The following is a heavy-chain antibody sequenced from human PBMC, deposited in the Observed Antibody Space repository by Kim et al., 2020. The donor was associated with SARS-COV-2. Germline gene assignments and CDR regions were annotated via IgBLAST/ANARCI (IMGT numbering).Heavy chain of an antibody. J-gene: IGHJ4*02. CDR3: AGHYGYSSSWYFDY. Sequence: TPSPKSRVTISVDTSMNQFSLSLSSVTAADTAVYYCAGHYGYSSSWYFDYWGQGTLVTVSS. D-gene: IGHD6-13*01. V-gene: IGHV4-39*01.